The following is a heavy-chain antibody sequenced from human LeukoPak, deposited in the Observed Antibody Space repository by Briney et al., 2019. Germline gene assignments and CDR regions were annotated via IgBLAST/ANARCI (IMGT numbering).Heavy chain of an antibody. CDR3: AKGGHYDSSGYGNY. Sequence: PGGSLRLSCAASGFTFSSYSMNWVRQAPGQGLEWVALISYDEIHKHYADSVKGRFTISRDNSKNTLYLQMNSLRAEDTAVYYCAKGGHYDSSGYGNYWGQGTLVTVSS. J-gene: IGHJ4*02. V-gene: IGHV3-30*18. CDR2: ISYDEIHK. D-gene: IGHD3-22*01. CDR1: GFTFSSYS.